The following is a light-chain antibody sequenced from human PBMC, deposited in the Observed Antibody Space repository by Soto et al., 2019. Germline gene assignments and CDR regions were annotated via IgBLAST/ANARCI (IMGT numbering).Light chain of an antibody. V-gene: IGKV3-20*01. Sequence: IVLTKSPGTLSFSTSERATLSCRASQSVSSSYLDWGQQQPGRDPRLLIYGASSRATGITDRFSGSGSGTDFTPTISRMDPEDFAVYYCQQYGSSRTFGQGTKGDIK. CDR3: QQYGSSRT. CDR1: QSVSSSY. CDR2: GAS. J-gene: IGKJ1*01.